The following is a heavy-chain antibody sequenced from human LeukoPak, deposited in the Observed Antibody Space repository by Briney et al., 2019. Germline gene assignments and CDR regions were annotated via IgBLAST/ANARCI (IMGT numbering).Heavy chain of an antibody. Sequence: SETLFLTCTVSGGSISSSSYYWGWIRQPPGKGLEWIGSIYHSGSTYYNPFLQSRVTMSIDTSKNQFSLKQTSATAADTAVYYCTRLQDALVRFSWLDPWGQGTLVTVSS. CDR3: TRLQDALVRFSWLDP. J-gene: IGHJ5*02. CDR2: IYHSGST. V-gene: IGHV4-39*07. CDR1: GGSISSSSYY. D-gene: IGHD3-10*01.